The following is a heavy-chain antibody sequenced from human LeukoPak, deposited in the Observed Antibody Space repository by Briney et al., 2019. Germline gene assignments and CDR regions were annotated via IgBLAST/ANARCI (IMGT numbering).Heavy chain of an antibody. Sequence: ASVKVSCKASGYTFTSYYMHWVRQAPGQGLEWMGIINPSVGSTSYAQKFQGRVTMTRDMSTSTVYMELSSLRSEDTAVYYCARGFSGYDPRASFGYWGQGTLVTVSS. CDR2: INPSVGST. CDR1: GYTFTSYY. CDR3: ARGFSGYDPRASFGY. D-gene: IGHD5-12*01. J-gene: IGHJ4*02. V-gene: IGHV1-46*01.